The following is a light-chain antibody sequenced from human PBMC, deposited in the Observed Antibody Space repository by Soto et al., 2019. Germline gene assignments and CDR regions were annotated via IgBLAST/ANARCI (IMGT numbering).Light chain of an antibody. V-gene: IGKV3-11*01. CDR3: QQRSNWPYT. J-gene: IGKJ2*01. CDR2: DAS. CDR1: QSVSSY. Sequence: EIVLTQSPATLSLSPGERSTVSCRASQSVSSYLAWYQQKPGQAPRLLIYDASNRATGIPARFSGSGSGTDFTLTISSLVPEDFAVYYCQQRSNWPYTFGQGTKLEIK.